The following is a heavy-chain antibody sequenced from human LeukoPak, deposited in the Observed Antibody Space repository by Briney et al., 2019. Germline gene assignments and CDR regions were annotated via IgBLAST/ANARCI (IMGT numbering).Heavy chain of an antibody. CDR3: EKGGPIAAADTRDYYYDSSGYDPDY. CDR1: GFTFSSYA. J-gene: IGHJ4*02. Sequence: GGSLRLSCAASGFTFSSYAMSWVRQAPGKGLEWVSAISGSGGSTYYADSVKGRFTISRDNSKNTLYLQMNSLRAEDTAVYYCEKGGPIAAADTRDYYYDSSGYDPDYWGQGTLVTVSS. D-gene: IGHD3-22*01. V-gene: IGHV3-23*01. CDR2: ISGSGGST.